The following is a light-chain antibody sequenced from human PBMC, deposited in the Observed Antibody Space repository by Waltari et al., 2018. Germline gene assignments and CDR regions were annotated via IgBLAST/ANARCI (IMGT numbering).Light chain of an antibody. CDR3: QQYYSTPYT. J-gene: IGKJ2*01. CDR2: WAS. Sequence: EIVMTQSPATLSVSPGERATISCRASQIVSTNLAWYQHKPGQAPKLLIYWASTRESGVPDRFSGSGSGADFTLTISTLQAEDVAVYYCQQYYSTPYTFGQGTRLEIK. V-gene: IGKV3-15*01. CDR1: QIVSTN.